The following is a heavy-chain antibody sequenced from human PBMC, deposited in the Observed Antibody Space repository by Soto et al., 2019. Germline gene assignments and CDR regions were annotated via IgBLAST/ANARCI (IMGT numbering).Heavy chain of an antibody. J-gene: IGHJ6*02. CDR1: GFSVSSNY. CDR2: IYSGGTT. D-gene: IGHD4-17*01. Sequence: EVQLVESGGVLIQPGGSLRLSCAASGFSVSSNYMTWVRQVPGQGLEWVSVIYSGGTTYYADSVKGRFTISRDNSKNTLYGQMNRWRSEDTDVYYCERVGTTVPYYAMDVWGQGTTVTGSS. CDR3: ERVGTTVPYYAMDV. V-gene: IGHV3-53*01.